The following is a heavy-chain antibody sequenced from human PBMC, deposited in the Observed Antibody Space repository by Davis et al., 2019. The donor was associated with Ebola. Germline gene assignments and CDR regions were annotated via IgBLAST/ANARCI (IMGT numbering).Heavy chain of an antibody. CDR2: IYPGDSDT. V-gene: IGHV5-51*01. CDR1: GYSFTSYW. D-gene: IGHD3-10*01. CDR3: ARGERYYGSGSYYPAGNFDY. Sequence: GESLKISCKGSGYSFTSYWIGWVRQMPGKGLEWMGIIYPGDSDTSYSPSFQGQVTISADQSISTAYLQWSSLKASDTAMYYCARGERYYGSGSYYPAGNFDYWGQGTLVTVSS. J-gene: IGHJ4*02.